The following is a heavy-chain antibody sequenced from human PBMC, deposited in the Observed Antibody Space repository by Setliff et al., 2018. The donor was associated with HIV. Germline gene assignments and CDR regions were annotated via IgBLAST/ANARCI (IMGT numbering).Heavy chain of an antibody. CDR1: GFTFSSYW. CDR3: ARVEIYNFWSGYTYYFDY. D-gene: IGHD3-3*01. J-gene: IGHJ4*02. Sequence: PGESLKISCAVSGFTFSSYWMSWVRQAPGKGLEWVANIKQDGSEKYYVDSVKGRFTISRDNAKNSVYLQMNNLRAEDTALYYCARVEIYNFWSGYTYYFDYWGQGTLVTVSS. V-gene: IGHV3-7*01. CDR2: IKQDGSEK.